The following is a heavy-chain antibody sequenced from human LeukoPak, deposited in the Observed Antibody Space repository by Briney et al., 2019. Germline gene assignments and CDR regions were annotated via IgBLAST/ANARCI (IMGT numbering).Heavy chain of an antibody. CDR1: GLSFSSFA. Sequence: GGSLRLSCAASGLSFSSFAMSWVRQGPARGLEWVSSMRGHGETFYADSVKGRFTLSSDSSRNTVYFQLNNLRVEDTAIYYCARASWVSSTDAVRWGQGTLVTVSS. CDR3: ARASWVSSTDAVR. V-gene: IGHV3-23*01. D-gene: IGHD2-8*01. CDR2: MRGHGET. J-gene: IGHJ4*02.